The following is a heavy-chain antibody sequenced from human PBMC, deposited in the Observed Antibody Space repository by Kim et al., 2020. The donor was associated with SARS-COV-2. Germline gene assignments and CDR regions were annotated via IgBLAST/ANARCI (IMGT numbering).Heavy chain of an antibody. CDR1: GFTFGDYA. CDR2: TRSKAYGGTT. V-gene: IGHV3-49*03. Sequence: GGSLRLSCTTSGFTFGDYAMSWFRQAPGKGPEWVGFTRSKAYGGTTEYAASVKGRFTISRDDSKSIGYLQMNSLKTEDTAVYYCAREGSRGWYAPYMYFDYWGQGTLVTVSS. D-gene: IGHD6-19*01. CDR3: AREGSRGWYAPYMYFDY. J-gene: IGHJ4*02.